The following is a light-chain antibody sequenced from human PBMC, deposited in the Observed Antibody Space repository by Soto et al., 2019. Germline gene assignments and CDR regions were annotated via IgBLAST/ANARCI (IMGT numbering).Light chain of an antibody. CDR1: PAVNTR. CDR2: LAS. Sequence: EIVLTQSPATLSSFPGDRVTLSCRASPAVNTRLAWYQHKPVQAPRLLIYLASNRAAGVPARFSGSGSGTDFTLTISDVEPEDFAVYYCHQRQSWPRTFGQGTKVDIK. V-gene: IGKV3-11*01. J-gene: IGKJ1*01. CDR3: HQRQSWPRT.